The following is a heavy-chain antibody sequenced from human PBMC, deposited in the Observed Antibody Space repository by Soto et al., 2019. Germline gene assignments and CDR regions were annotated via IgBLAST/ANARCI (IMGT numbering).Heavy chain of an antibody. Sequence: QVQLQESGPGLVKPSQTLSLTCTVSGGSISSGDYYWSWIRQPPGKGLEWIGYIYYSGSTYYNPSLKSRVTISVDTSKTQFSLKLSSVTAADTAVYYWARGNLDTRMVRGYYFDYWGQGTLVTFSS. V-gene: IGHV4-30-4*01. CDR1: GGSISSGDYY. J-gene: IGHJ4*02. D-gene: IGHD3-10*01. CDR3: ARGNLDTRMVRGYYFDY. CDR2: IYYSGST.